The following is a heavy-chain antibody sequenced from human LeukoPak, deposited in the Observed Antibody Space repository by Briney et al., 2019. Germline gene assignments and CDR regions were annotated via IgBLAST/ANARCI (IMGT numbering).Heavy chain of an antibody. J-gene: IGHJ6*03. CDR1: GFTFSDYY. CDR3: ARGSRLGYCSSTSCSSGGYYYYMDV. V-gene: IGHV3-11*04. Sequence: GGSLRLSCAASGFTFSDYYMSWIRQAPGKGLEWVSYISSSGSTIYYADSVKGRFTISRDNAKNSLYLQMNSLRAEDTAVYYCARGSRLGYCSSTSCSSGGYYYYMDVWGKGTTVTVSS. CDR2: ISSSGSTI. D-gene: IGHD2-2*01.